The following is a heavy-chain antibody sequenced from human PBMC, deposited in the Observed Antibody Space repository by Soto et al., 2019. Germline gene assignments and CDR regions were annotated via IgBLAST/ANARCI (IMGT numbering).Heavy chain of an antibody. Sequence: QVQLVESGGGVVQPGRSLRLSCAASGFTFSSYAMHWVRQAPGKGLEWVAVISYDGSNKYYADSVKGRFTISRDNSKNTLYLKMNSLRAEDTAVYYCARDRLAAAGYYYYGMDVWGQGTTVTVSS. V-gene: IGHV3-30-3*01. CDR1: GFTFSSYA. J-gene: IGHJ6*02. D-gene: IGHD6-13*01. CDR3: ARDRLAAAGYYYYGMDV. CDR2: ISYDGSNK.